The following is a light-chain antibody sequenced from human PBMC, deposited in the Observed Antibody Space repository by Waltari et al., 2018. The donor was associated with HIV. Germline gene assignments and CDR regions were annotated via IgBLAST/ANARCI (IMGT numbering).Light chain of an antibody. CDR1: RPVLYHRNY. CDR3: QQYYTLRST. CDR2: WAS. J-gene: IGKJ4*01. Sequence: DIVMTQSPDSLAVSLGARATVTCTSSRPVLYHRNYLAWYQQKPGQAPKVLIYWASTRAFGVPDRFSGSGSGTDFSLTISRVQADDVAIYYCQQYYTLRSTFGGGTKIEI. V-gene: IGKV4-1*01.